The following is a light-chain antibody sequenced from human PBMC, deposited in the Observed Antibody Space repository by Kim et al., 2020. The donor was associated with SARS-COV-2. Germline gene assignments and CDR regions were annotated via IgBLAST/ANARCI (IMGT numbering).Light chain of an antibody. J-gene: IGKJ1*01. CDR1: RNIATW. Sequence: ASIGDRVTITCRASRNIATWVAWYQQKPGEAPRLLIYKASNLKSGVPSRFSSSGSGTEFTLTTDSLQADDLATYYCQQYKSYPWTFGQGTKVDIK. CDR2: KAS. V-gene: IGKV1-5*03. CDR3: QQYKSYPWT.